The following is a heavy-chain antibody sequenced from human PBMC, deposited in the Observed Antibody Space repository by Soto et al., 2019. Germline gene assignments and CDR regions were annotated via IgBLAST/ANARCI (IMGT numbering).Heavy chain of an antibody. V-gene: IGHV3-23*01. CDR2: ISGSGGST. Sequence: PGGSLRLSCAASEFTFSSYAISWVRQAPGKGLEWVSAISGSGGSTYYADSVKGRFTISRDNSKNTLYLQMNSLRAEDTALYYCAKAGYLAGTYFDYWGQGTLVTVSS. J-gene: IGHJ4*02. D-gene: IGHD3-22*01. CDR3: AKAGYLAGTYFDY. CDR1: EFTFSSYA.